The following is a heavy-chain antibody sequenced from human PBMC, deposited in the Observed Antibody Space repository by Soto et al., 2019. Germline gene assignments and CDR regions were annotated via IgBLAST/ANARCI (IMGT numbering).Heavy chain of an antibody. CDR3: ARDLAAAGTEFDY. Sequence: ASVKVSCKASGYTFTGYYMHWVRQAPGQGLEWMGWINPNSGGTNYAQKFQGWVTMTRDTSISTAYMELSRLRSDDTAVYYCARDLAAAGTEFDYWGQGTLVTVSS. D-gene: IGHD6-13*01. CDR2: INPNSGGT. V-gene: IGHV1-2*04. CDR1: GYTFTGYY. J-gene: IGHJ4*02.